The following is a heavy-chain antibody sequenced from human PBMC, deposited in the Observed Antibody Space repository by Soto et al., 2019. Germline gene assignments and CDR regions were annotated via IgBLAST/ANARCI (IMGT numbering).Heavy chain of an antibody. CDR3: ARIKLVEWFFINVAVYDMDV. D-gene: IGHD3-3*01. J-gene: IGHJ6*02. Sequence: GGSLRLSCAASGFTFSSYAMTWVRQAPGKGLEWVAFISSDSRTIYYADSVEGRFTVSRDNARNSVSLQMDSLRDEDAAVYYCARIKLVEWFFINVAVYDMDVWGQGTPVTVSS. CDR1: GFTFSSYA. CDR2: ISSDSRTI. V-gene: IGHV3-48*02.